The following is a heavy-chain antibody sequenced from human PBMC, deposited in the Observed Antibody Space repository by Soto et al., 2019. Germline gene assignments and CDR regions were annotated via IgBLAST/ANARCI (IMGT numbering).Heavy chain of an antibody. J-gene: IGHJ6*02. CDR3: ARVGGVEYYYDSSGYYSHGSYYGMDV. CDR1: GFTFSSYW. Sequence: EVQLVESGGGLVQPGGSLRLSCAASGFTFSSYWMSWVRQAPGKGLEWVANIKQDGSEKYYVDSVKGRFTISRDNAKNSLYLQMNSLRAEDTAVYCCARVGGVEYYYDSSGYYSHGSYYGMDVWGQGTTVTVSS. V-gene: IGHV3-7*03. D-gene: IGHD3-22*01. CDR2: IKQDGSEK.